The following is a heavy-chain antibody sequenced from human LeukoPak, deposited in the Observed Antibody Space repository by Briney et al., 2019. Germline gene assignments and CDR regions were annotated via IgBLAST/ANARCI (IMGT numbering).Heavy chain of an antibody. V-gene: IGHV4-39*07. CDR1: GGSISSSSYY. J-gene: IGHJ6*04. CDR3: ARDSVCSGGSCHEVDV. D-gene: IGHD2-15*01. Sequence: SETLSLTCTVSGGSISSSSYYWGWIRQPPGKGLEWIGRIFASGSTNYNPSLRSRVTMSVDTSKNQFSLKLTSVTAADTAVYYCARDSVCSGGSCHEVDVWGKGTTVTVSS. CDR2: IFASGST.